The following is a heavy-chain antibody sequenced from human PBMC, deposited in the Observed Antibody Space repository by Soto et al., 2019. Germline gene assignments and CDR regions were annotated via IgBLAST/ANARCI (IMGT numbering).Heavy chain of an antibody. CDR1: GFTFGDHG. D-gene: IGHD1-26*01. CDR3: ARARGDYYRYFQA. Sequence: DVQLVESGGSVVRPGGSLRLSCAASGFTFGDHGMIWVRQAAGKGLEWVSGINWNGGSTGYVDSVKGRFTISRDNAKNSLYLQMDSLRADDTALYYCARARGDYYRYFQAWGQGTLVTVSS. CDR2: INWNGGST. V-gene: IGHV3-20*04. J-gene: IGHJ1*01.